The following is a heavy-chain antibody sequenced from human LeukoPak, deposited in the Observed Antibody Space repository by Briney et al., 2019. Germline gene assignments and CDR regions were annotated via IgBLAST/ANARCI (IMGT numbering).Heavy chain of an antibody. V-gene: IGHV4-61*02. J-gene: IGHJ4*02. CDR3: ARLPYCSSTSCFYYFDY. Sequence: SETLSLTCTVSGGSISSGSYYWSWIRQPAGKGLEWIGRIYTSGSTNYNPSLKSRVTISVGTSKNQFSLKLSSVTAADTAVYYCARLPYCSSTSCFYYFDYWGQGTLVTVSS. CDR1: GGSISSGSYY. CDR2: IYTSGST. D-gene: IGHD2-2*01.